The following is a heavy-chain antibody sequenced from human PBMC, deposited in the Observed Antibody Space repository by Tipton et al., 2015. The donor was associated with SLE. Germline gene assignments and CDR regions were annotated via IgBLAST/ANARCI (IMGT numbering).Heavy chain of an antibody. CDR3: ARDAAVAGHFDY. CDR2: IYHSGST. Sequence: TLSLTCVVSGYSISGGYYWGWLRQPPGKGLEWIGNIYHSGSTYYNPSLKSRVTISVDTSKNQFSLKLNSLTAADTAVYYCARDAAVAGHFDYWGQGKLVTVSS. J-gene: IGHJ4*02. CDR1: GYSISGGYY. V-gene: IGHV4-38-2*02. D-gene: IGHD6-19*01.